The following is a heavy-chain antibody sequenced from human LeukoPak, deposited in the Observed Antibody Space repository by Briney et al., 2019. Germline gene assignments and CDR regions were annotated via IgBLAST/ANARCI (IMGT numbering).Heavy chain of an antibody. J-gene: IGHJ6*03. D-gene: IGHD3-10*01. CDR1: GGSISSYY. CDR2: IYTSGST. V-gene: IGHV4-4*07. CDR3: ARDLVYYGSGSYSTYYYYMDV. Sequence: RTSETLPLTCTVSGGSISSYYWSWIRQPAGKGLEWIGRIYTSGSTNYNPSLKSRVTMSVDTSKNQFSLKLSSVTAADTAVYYCARDLVYYGSGSYSTYYYYMDVWGKGTTVTVSS.